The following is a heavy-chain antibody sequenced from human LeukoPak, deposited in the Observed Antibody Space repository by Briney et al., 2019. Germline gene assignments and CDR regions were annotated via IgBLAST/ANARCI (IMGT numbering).Heavy chain of an antibody. CDR3: ARGQAVAGPGFASGPDY. CDR2: INQDGSET. J-gene: IGHJ4*02. Sequence: GGSLRLSCAASRFTFGIYWMSWVRQAPGKPLEWVANINQDGSETYYVDSVEGRFTISRDNTKNTLYLQMNSLRAEDTAVYYCARGQAVAGPGFASGPDYWGQGTLVTVSS. CDR1: RFTFGIYW. V-gene: IGHV3-7*01. D-gene: IGHD6-19*01.